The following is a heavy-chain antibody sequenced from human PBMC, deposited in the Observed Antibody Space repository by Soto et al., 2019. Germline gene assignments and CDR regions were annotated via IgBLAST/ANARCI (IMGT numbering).Heavy chain of an antibody. D-gene: IGHD3-9*01. V-gene: IGHV1-46*01. Sequence: ASVKVSCKASGYTFTSYYMHWVRQAPGQGLEWMGIINPSGGSTSYAQKFQGRVTMTRDTSTSTVYMELSSLRSEDTAVYYCAREWSYDIFTGHNWFDHWGQGTLVTVS. CDR3: AREWSYDIFTGHNWFDH. J-gene: IGHJ5*02. CDR1: GYTFTSYY. CDR2: INPSGGST.